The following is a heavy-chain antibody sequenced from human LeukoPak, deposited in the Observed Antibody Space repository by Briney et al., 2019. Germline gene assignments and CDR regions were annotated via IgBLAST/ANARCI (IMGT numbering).Heavy chain of an antibody. D-gene: IGHD1-14*01. J-gene: IGHJ3*02. V-gene: IGHV3-30-3*01. Sequence: PGGSLRLSCAASGFTFSSYAMHWVRQAPGKGLEWVAVISYDGSNKYYADSVKGRFTISRDNSKNTLYLQMNSPRAEDTAVYYCARDSGPTGAFDIWGQGTMVTVSS. CDR3: ARDSGPTGAFDI. CDR2: ISYDGSNK. CDR1: GFTFSSYA.